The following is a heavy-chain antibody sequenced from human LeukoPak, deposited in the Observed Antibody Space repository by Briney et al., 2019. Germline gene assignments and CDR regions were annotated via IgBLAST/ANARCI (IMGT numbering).Heavy chain of an antibody. CDR1: GFTFSNYW. CDR3: ARVGIAAAGTYWFDP. D-gene: IGHD6-13*01. CDR2: IKQDRSEK. J-gene: IGHJ5*02. Sequence: PGGSLRLSCAASGFTFSNYWMSWVRQAPGKGLEWVANIKQDRSEKYYVDSVKGRFTISRDNAKNSLYLQMNSLRAEDTAVYYCARVGIAAAGTYWFDPWGQGTLVTVSS. V-gene: IGHV3-7*01.